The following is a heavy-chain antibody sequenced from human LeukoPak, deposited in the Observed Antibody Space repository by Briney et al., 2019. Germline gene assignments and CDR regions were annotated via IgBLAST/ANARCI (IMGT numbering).Heavy chain of an antibody. V-gene: IGHV1-2*02. Sequence: ASVKVSCKASGYTFTGYYMHWVRQAPGQGLEWMGWINPNSGGTNYAQKFQGRVTMTRDTSISTAYMELSSLRSEDTAVYYCASTQYCSGGSCSDYWGQGTLVTVSS. CDR2: INPNSGGT. CDR1: GYTFTGYY. J-gene: IGHJ4*02. CDR3: ASTQYCSGGSCSDY. D-gene: IGHD2-15*01.